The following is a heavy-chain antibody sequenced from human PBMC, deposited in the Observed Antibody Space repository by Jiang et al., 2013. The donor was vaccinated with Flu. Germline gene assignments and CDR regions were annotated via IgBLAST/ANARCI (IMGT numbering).Heavy chain of an antibody. CDR2: IEYDGSKE. Sequence: QLVESGGGVVHPGRSLRLSCVASGFNFGNYGMHWVRQTPGKGLEWVAVIEYDGSKENYGDSMRGRFFISRDNSENTLHLQINSLRTDDTAVYYCARETCSGECSGPAAWSFDLWGRGTLVTVSS. CDR1: GFNFGNYG. J-gene: IGHJ2*01. CDR3: ARETCSGECSGPAAWSFDL. V-gene: IGHV3-30*03. D-gene: IGHD2-15*01.